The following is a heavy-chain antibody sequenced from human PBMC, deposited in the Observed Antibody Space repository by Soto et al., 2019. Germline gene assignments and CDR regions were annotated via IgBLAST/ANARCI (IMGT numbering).Heavy chain of an antibody. Sequence: SETRSLTCTVAGGSISSYYWSWIRQPPGKGLEWIGYIYYSGSTNYNPSLKSRVTISVDTSKNQFSLKLSSVTAADTAVYYCARGEMATIIDYWGQGTLVTVSS. J-gene: IGHJ4*02. V-gene: IGHV4-59*01. CDR1: GGSISSYY. CDR3: ARGEMATIIDY. CDR2: IYYSGST. D-gene: IGHD5-12*01.